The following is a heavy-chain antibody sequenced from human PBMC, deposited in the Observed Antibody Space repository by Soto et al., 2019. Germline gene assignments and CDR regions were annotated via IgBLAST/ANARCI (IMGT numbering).Heavy chain of an antibody. CDR2: ISGSGGST. Sequence: VSLRLSCAASGFTFRSYAMSWVRQAPGKGLEWVSAISGSGGSTYYADSVKGRFTISRDNSKNTLYLQMNSLRAEDAAVYYCAKDSELRRTYDAFDIWGQGTMVTVS. J-gene: IGHJ3*02. V-gene: IGHV3-23*01. CDR1: GFTFRSYA. D-gene: IGHD1-7*01. CDR3: AKDSELRRTYDAFDI.